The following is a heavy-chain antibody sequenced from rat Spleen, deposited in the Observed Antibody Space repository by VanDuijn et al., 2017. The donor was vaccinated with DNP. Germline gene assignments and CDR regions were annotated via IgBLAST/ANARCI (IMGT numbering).Heavy chain of an antibody. CDR1: GFSLTSYG. CDR3: SRSEGYWYFDF. V-gene: IGHV2S12*01. D-gene: IGHD1-11*01. J-gene: IGHJ1*01. Sequence: QVQLKESGPGLVQPSQTLSLTCTVSGFSLTSYGVSWIRQSPGKGLEWIAAISSVGSTYYNLALKSRLSISRDTSKSQVFLKMSSLQTEDTAIYFCSRSEGYWYFDFWGPGTMVTVAS. CDR2: ISSVGST.